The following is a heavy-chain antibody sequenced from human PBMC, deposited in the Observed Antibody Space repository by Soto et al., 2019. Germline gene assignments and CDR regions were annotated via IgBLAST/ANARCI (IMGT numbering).Heavy chain of an antibody. CDR2: ICSSGGT. J-gene: IGHJ4*02. D-gene: IGHD4-17*01. CDR1: GGSIDNYY. CDR3: ARGGTGGRTTVTTYAV. V-gene: IGHV4-59*01. Sequence: QVQLQESVAGRVKPSETLSLTCTCSGGSIDNYYCSWIRQPPGRGLDCIGFICSSGGTKYNPAVKSRVTISAETSRNQVSLQLASVTTADTAVYYCARGGTGGRTTVTTYAVWGQGTLVTVSS.